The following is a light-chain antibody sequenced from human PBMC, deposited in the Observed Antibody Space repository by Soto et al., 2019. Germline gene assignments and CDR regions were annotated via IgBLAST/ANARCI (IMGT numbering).Light chain of an antibody. CDR1: NSDVGGYNY. CDR2: EVS. J-gene: IGLJ1*01. CDR3: SSYTSISTLYV. Sequence: QAVLTHPASVSGSPGQSITISCTGTNSDVGGYNYVSWYQQYPGKAPELMIYEVSHRPSGVSNRFSGSKSDNTASLTISGLQAEDEADYYCSSYTSISTLYVFGTGTKVTVL. V-gene: IGLV2-14*01.